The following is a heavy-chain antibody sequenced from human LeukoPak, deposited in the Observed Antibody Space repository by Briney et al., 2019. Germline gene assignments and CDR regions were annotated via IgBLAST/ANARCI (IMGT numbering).Heavy chain of an antibody. Sequence: SETLSLTCTVSGGSISSYYWSWIRQPPGKGLEWIGYIYYSGSTYYNPSLKSRVTISVDTSKNQFSLKLSSVTAADTAVYYCARAMGVRGVIKAPGYYYYMDVWGKGTTVTISS. V-gene: IGHV4-59*12. CDR3: ARAMGVRGVIKAPGYYYYMDV. CDR2: IYYSGST. J-gene: IGHJ6*03. D-gene: IGHD3-10*01. CDR1: GGSISSYY.